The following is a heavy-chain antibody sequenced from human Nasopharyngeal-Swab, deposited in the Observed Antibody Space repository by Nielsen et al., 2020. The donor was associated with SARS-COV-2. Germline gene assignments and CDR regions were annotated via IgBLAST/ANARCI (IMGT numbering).Heavy chain of an antibody. V-gene: IGHV5-51*01. CDR3: ARFGNTGFDY. Sequence: KVSCKSSGYSFSSYWIGWVRQMPGKGLEWMGIIYPDDSDSRYSPSFQGQVTISADKSINTAYLQWSSLKASDTAMYYCARFGNTGFDYWGQGTLVTVSS. J-gene: IGHJ4*02. CDR2: IYPDDSDS. D-gene: IGHD2-8*02. CDR1: GYSFSSYW.